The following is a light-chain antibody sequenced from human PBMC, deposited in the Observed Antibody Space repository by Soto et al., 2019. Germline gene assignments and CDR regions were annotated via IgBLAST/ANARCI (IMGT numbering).Light chain of an antibody. CDR2: WAS. J-gene: IGKJ2*01. Sequence: DIVMTQAPDSLAASLGAIVTINCKSSRNLLYNDKNYVAWYQQRPGQAHKLLIYWASTRESEVPVRISGSGSVTDFRLTIRDLQAADAAVYYCQQFYTTPRTFGQGTRVEI. CDR3: QQFYTTPRT. CDR1: RNLLYNDKNY. V-gene: IGKV4-1*01.